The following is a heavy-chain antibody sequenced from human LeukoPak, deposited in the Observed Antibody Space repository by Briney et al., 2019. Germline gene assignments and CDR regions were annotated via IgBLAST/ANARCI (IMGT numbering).Heavy chain of an antibody. J-gene: IGHJ3*02. CDR2: IYTSGST. D-gene: IGHD3-10*01. CDR3: ARNYMVRGVLDAFDI. V-gene: IGHV4-4*07. Sequence: PSETLSLTCTVSGGSISSYYWSWIRQPAGKGLEWIGRIYTSGSTNYNPSLKSRVTMSVDTSKNQFSLKLSSVTAADTAVYYCARNYMVRGVLDAFDIWGQGTMVTVSS. CDR1: GGSISSYY.